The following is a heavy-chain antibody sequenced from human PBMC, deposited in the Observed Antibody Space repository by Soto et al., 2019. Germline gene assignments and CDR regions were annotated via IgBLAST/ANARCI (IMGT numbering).Heavy chain of an antibody. V-gene: IGHV3-23*01. CDR1: GFTFSSSV. Sequence: EVQLLESGGGLVQPGGSLRLSCAASGFTFSSSVMSWVRQAPGKGLEWVSTINDSGGATHYADSVKGRFTISRDNSKETLFMQMNSLRAEDTAVYHCAREGFSSGKAGGFDIWGQGTMVTVSS. J-gene: IGHJ3*02. D-gene: IGHD6-19*01. CDR3: AREGFSSGKAGGFDI. CDR2: INDSGGAT.